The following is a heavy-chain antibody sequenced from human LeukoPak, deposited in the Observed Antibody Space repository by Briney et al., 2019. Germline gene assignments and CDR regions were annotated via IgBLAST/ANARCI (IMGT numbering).Heavy chain of an antibody. CDR3: ARGGNWDLYYFDN. CDR2: IYSGGGGIT. D-gene: IGHD7-27*01. Sequence: PGGSLRLSCAASGFTMFSYMNWVRQAPGKGLEWVSVIYSGGGGITYHADSVKGRFTISRDNSKNTLYLQMNSLRAEDTAVYYCARGGNWDLYYFDNWGQGTLVTVSS. V-gene: IGHV3-53*01. J-gene: IGHJ4*02. CDR1: GFTMFSY.